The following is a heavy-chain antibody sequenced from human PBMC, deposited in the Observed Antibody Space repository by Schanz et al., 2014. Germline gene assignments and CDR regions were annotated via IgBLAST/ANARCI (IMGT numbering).Heavy chain of an antibody. J-gene: IGHJ6*03. Sequence: QVQLVESGGGVVQPGRSLRLSCATSGLNFDYYGMNWVRQAPGKGLEWVANIGYDGSNEYYADSVKGRFTISRDNPKKTLYLQMNSLRAEDTAVYYCARDHQWLARYYMDVWGKGTTVTVSS. CDR3: ARDHQWLARYYMDV. CDR2: IGYDGSNE. CDR1: GLNFDYYG. D-gene: IGHD6-19*01. V-gene: IGHV3-33*01.